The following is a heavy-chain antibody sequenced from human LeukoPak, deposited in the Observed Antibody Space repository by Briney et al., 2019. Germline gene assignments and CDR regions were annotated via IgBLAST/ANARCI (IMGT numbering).Heavy chain of an antibody. CDR3: ARTVHYSSGWSPTYYFDY. J-gene: IGHJ4*02. D-gene: IGHD6-19*01. V-gene: IGHV4-59*01. CDR1: GDSISNSY. Sequence: PSETLSLTCNVFGDSISNSYWSWIRQPPGKGLEWIGHIYNIENTNYNPSLKSRVTISEDTSKNQFSLRLSSVTAADTAVYFCARTVHYSSGWSPTYYFDYWGQGTLVPVSS. CDR2: IYNIENT.